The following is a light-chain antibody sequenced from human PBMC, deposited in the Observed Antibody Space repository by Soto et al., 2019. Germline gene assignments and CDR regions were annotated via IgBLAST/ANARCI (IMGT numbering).Light chain of an antibody. CDR3: HQYGSSPPIT. CDR1: QSVSSSY. J-gene: IGKJ5*01. Sequence: EIVLTQSPGTLSLSPGERATLSCRASQSVSSSYLAWYQQKPGQAPRLLIYGASSRATGIPHRFSGSGSGTGFTLTISRLEPEDFAVYFCHQYGSSPPITFGQGARLEIK. V-gene: IGKV3-20*01. CDR2: GAS.